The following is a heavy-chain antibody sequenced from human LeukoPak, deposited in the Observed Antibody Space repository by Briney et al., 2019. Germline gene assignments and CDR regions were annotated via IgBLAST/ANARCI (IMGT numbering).Heavy chain of an antibody. D-gene: IGHD3-10*02. CDR2: ISLNGGAT. J-gene: IGHJ6*04. CDR3: AELGITMIGGV. V-gene: IGHV3-20*04. CDR1: GFIFDEYG. Sequence: GGSLRLSCAASGFIFDEYGMSWVRQAPGKGPEWVAGISLNGGATGYADSVKGRFTISRDNAKNSLYLQMNSLRAEDTAVYYCAELGITMIGGVWGKGTTVTISS.